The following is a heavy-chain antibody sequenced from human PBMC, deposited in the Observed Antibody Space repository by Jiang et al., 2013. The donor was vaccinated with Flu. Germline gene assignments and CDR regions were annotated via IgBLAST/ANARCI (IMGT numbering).Heavy chain of an antibody. J-gene: IGHJ3*02. CDR3: TTDRGYYYDSSGYFILAFDI. D-gene: IGHD3-22*01. CDR1: GFTFSNAW. CDR2: IKSKTDGGTT. V-gene: IGHV3-15*01. Sequence: QLVESGGGLVKPGGSLRLSCAASGFTFSNAWMSWVRQAPGKGLEWVGRIKSKTDGGTTDYAAPVKGRFTISRDDSKNTLYLQMNSLKTEDTAVYYCTTDRGYYYDSSGYFILAFDIWGQGTMVTVSS.